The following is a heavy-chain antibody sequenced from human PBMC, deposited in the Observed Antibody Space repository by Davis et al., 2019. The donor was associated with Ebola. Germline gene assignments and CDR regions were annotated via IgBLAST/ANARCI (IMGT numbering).Heavy chain of an antibody. J-gene: IGHJ3*01. CDR2: YGTGADT. CDR1: GFIFSTYV. Sequence: GESLKISCSASGFIFSTYVMSWVRLAPGKGLEWVSTYGTGADTYYADSVKGRFTISRDNSKNTLYLQMNGLRVEDTAIYYCAKDNRNIWSEVWGQGTMVTVSS. V-gene: IGHV3-23*01. CDR3: AKDNRNIWSEV. D-gene: IGHD2/OR15-2a*01.